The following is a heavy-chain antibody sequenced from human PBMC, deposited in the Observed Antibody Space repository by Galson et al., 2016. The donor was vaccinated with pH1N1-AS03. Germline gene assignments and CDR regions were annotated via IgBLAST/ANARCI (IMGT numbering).Heavy chain of an antibody. D-gene: IGHD6-19*01. J-gene: IGHJ4*02. CDR3: ARDGPPQGISVAGSFDF. CDR2: IWYDGSSQ. V-gene: IGHV3-33*01. CDR1: GFPFSNSG. Sequence: SLRLSCAASGFPFSNSGMHWVRQAPGKGLEWVALIWYDGSSQYYTDSVKGRFTISRDNSENTLYLQMNSLRPEDTAVYYCARDGPPQGISVAGSFDFWGQGTLVTVSS.